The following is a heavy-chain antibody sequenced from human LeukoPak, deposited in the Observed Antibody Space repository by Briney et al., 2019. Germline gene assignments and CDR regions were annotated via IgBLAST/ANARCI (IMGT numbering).Heavy chain of an antibody. CDR3: ARGGAVAGPKSLFDY. J-gene: IGHJ4*02. CDR1: GDSVSSNSAA. CDR2: TYYRSKWYN. D-gene: IGHD6-19*01. V-gene: IGHV6-1*01. Sequence: SQTLSLTCAISGDSVSSNSAAWNWIRQSPSRGLEWLGRTYYRSKWYNDCAVSVKSRITINPDTSKNQFSLQLNSVTPEDTAVYYCARGGAVAGPKSLFDYWGQGTLVTVSS.